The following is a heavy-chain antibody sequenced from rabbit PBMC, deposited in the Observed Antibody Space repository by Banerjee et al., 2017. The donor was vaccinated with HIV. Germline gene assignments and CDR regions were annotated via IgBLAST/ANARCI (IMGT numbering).Heavy chain of an antibody. CDR1: GFSFSSAYW. D-gene: IGHD2-1*01. V-gene: IGHV1S45*01. J-gene: IGHJ3*01. CDR2: INTVGST. Sequence: QEQLVESGGGLVQPEGSLTLTCTASGFSFSSAYWICWVRQVPGKGLEWIGTINTVGSTYYASWAKGRFTISKASSTAVILRLNSLTAADTATYFCATSPYGSVPGYGDDALWGQGTLVTVS. CDR3: ATSPYGSVPGYGDDAL.